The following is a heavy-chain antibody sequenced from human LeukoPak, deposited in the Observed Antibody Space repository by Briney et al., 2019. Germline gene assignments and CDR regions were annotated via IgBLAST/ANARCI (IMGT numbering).Heavy chain of an antibody. CDR1: GYTFTGYY. D-gene: IGHD5-18*01. J-gene: IGHJ3*02. V-gene: IGHV1-2*02. Sequence: GASVKVSCKASGYTFTGYYMNWVRQAPGQGLEWMGWINPNIGGTNYAQKFQGRVTMTRDTSISTAYMELSRLRSDDTAVYYCARRGDKYRYGQDAFDIGGEGTMVTVSS. CDR3: ARRGDKYRYGQDAFDI. CDR2: INPNIGGT.